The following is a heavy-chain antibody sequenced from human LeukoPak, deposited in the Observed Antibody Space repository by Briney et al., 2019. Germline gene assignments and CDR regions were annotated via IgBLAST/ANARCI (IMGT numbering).Heavy chain of an antibody. CDR2: ISYDGSNK. CDR1: GFTFSSYG. D-gene: IGHD5-12*01. CDR3: AKDLDSGYDLYTFDY. Sequence: GVSLRLSCAASGFTFSSYGMHWVRQAPGKGLEWVAVISYDGSNKYYADSVKGRFTISRDNSKNTLYLQMNSLRAEDTAVYYCAKDLDSGYDLYTFDYWGQGTLVTVSS. J-gene: IGHJ4*02. V-gene: IGHV3-30*18.